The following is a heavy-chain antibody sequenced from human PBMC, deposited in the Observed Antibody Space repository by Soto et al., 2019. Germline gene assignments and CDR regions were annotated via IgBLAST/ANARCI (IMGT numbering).Heavy chain of an antibody. CDR1: GFTFSSYA. CDR2: ISYDGSNK. D-gene: IGHD4-17*01. Sequence: QVQLVESGGGVVQPGRSLRLSCAASGFTFSSYAMHWVRQAPGKGLEWVAVISYDGSNKYYADSVKGRFTISRDNSKNTRNLQMNSLRAKDTAVYYCARDLGGTVTTDLGFYYGMDVWGQGTTVTVSS. J-gene: IGHJ6*02. V-gene: IGHV3-30-3*01. CDR3: ARDLGGTVTTDLGFYYGMDV.